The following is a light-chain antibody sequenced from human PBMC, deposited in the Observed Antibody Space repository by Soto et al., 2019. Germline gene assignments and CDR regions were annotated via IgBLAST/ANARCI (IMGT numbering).Light chain of an antibody. CDR1: QSISSW. J-gene: IGKJ2*02. V-gene: IGKV1-5*03. CDR2: KAS. CDR3: QQYNSWWT. Sequence: DIQMTQSPSTQSASVGDRVTITCRASQSISSWLAWYQQKPGKAPKLLIYKASSLESGVPSRFSGSGSGTAFTLTISSLQPDDFATYYCQQYNSWWTFGQGTKLEIK.